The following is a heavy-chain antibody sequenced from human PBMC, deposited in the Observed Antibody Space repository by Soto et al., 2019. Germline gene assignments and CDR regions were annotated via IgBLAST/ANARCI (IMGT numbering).Heavy chain of an antibody. CDR3: ALALGPTTGLDY. J-gene: IGHJ4*02. CDR1: GASTVSHYH. Sequence: SETLSLTCSVSGASTVSHYHWTWIRQPPGKGLEWMGYIFNSGTTFYNPSLTSRLSVSMDTSGNHFSLELRSVTAADTAVYYCALALGPTTGLDYWGQGTLVT. V-gene: IGHV4-31*02. D-gene: IGHD1-26*01. CDR2: IFNSGTT.